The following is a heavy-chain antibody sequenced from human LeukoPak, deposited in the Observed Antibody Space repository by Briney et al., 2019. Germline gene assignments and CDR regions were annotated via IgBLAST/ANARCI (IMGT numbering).Heavy chain of an antibody. CDR1: GGTFSSYA. V-gene: IGHV1-69*06. Sequence: SVKVSCKASGGTFSSYAISWVRQAPGQGLEWMGGIIPIFGTANYAQKFQGRVTITADKSTSTAYMELSSLRSEDTAVYYCARGVGITIPYYMDVWGKGTTVTVSS. CDR3: ARGVGITIPYYMDV. D-gene: IGHD3-3*01. J-gene: IGHJ6*03. CDR2: IIPIFGTA.